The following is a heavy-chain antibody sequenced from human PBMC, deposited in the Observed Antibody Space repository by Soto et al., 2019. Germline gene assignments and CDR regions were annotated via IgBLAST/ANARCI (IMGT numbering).Heavy chain of an antibody. CDR1: GRTFSSYS. CDR3: ARDRRAARPDGHYYYYGMDV. CDR2: IIPIFGTA. D-gene: IGHD6-6*01. J-gene: IGHJ6*02. V-gene: IGHV1-69*13. Sequence: SVKVSCKASGRTFSSYSISWVRQAPGQGLEWMGGIIPIFGTANYAQKFQGRVTITADASTSTAYMELSSLRSEDTAVYYCARDRRAARPDGHYYYYGMDVWGQGTTVTVSS.